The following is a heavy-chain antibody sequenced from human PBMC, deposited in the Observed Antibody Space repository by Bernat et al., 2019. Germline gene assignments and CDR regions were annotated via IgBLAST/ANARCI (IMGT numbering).Heavy chain of an antibody. V-gene: IGHV3-48*02. D-gene: IGHD3-9*01. CDR1: GFTFSSYS. CDR3: AREALDWSIRPAIDY. J-gene: IGHJ4*02. Sequence: EVQLVESGGGLVQPGGSPRLSCAASGFTFSSYSMNWVRQAPGKGLEWVSYISSSSSTIYYADSVKGRFTISRDNAKNSLYLQMNSLRDEDTAVYYCAREALDWSIRPAIDYWGQGTLVTVSS. CDR2: ISSSSSTI.